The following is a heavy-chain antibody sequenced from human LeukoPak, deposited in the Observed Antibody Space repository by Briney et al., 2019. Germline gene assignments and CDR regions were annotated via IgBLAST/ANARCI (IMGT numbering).Heavy chain of an antibody. CDR3: AKALEYYYDRSGYYGYYYYYGMDV. CDR2: ISYDGSNK. D-gene: IGHD3-22*01. J-gene: IGHJ6*02. V-gene: IGHV3-30*18. Sequence: GGSLRLSCAASGFTFSSYGMHWVRQAPGKGLEWVAVISYDGSNKYYADSVKGRFTISRDNSKNTLYLQMNSLRAEDTAVYYSAKALEYYYDRSGYYGYYYYYGMDVWGQGTTVTVSS. CDR1: GFTFSSYG.